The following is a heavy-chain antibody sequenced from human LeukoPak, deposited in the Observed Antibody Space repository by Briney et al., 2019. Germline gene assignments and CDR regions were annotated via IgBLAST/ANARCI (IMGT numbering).Heavy chain of an antibody. V-gene: IGHV1-69*04. D-gene: IGHD2-2*01. J-gene: IGHJ5*02. CDR2: IIPILGIA. CDR3: ARELGCSSTSCKP. CDR1: GGTFSSYT. Sequence: SVKVSCKASGGTFSSYTISWVRQAPGQGLEWMGRIIPILGIANYAQKFQGRVTVTADKSTSTAYMELSSLRSEDTAVYYCARELGCSSTSCKPWGQGTLVTVSS.